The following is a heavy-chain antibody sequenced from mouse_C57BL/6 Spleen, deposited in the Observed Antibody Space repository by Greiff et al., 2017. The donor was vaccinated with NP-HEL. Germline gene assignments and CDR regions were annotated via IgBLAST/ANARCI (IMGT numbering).Heavy chain of an antibody. CDR3: ARAVDYYAMDY. V-gene: IGHV3-6*01. Sequence: DVKLVESGPGLVKPSQSLSLTCSVTGYSITSGYYWNWIRQFPGNKLEWMGYISYDGSNNYNPSLKNRISITRDTSKNQFFLKLNSVTTEDTATYYCARAVDYYAMDYWGQGTSVTVSS. J-gene: IGHJ4*01. D-gene: IGHD1-1*01. CDR1: GYSITSGYY. CDR2: ISYDGSN.